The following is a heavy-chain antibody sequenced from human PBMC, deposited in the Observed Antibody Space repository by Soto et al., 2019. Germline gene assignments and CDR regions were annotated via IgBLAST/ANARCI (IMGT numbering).Heavy chain of an antibody. CDR3: AIKGPYSSGWTFDY. CDR1: GYTLTELS. CDR2: FDPEDGET. J-gene: IGHJ4*02. Sequence: ASVKVSCKVSGYTLTELSMHWVRQAPGKGLEWMGGFDPEDGETIYAQKFQGRVTMTEDTSTDTAYMELSSLRSEDMAVYYCAIKGPYSSGWTFDYWGQGTLVTVSS. V-gene: IGHV1-24*01. D-gene: IGHD6-19*01.